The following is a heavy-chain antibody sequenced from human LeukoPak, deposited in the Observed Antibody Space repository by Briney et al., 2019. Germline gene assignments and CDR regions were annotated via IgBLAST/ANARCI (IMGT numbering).Heavy chain of an antibody. CDR1: GGSISSYC. CDR2: IYTSGST. V-gene: IGHV4-4*07. CDR3: AREVPRDYSNHNWFDP. Sequence: SETLSLACTVSGGSISSYCWSWIQQPAGKGLEWIGRIYTSGSTNYNPSLKSRVTISVDTSKNQFSLKLSSVTAADTAVYYCAREVPRDYSNHNWFDPWGQGTLVTVSS. D-gene: IGHD4-11*01. J-gene: IGHJ5*02.